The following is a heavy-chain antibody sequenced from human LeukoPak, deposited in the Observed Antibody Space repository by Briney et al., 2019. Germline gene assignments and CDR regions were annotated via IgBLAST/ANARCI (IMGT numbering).Heavy chain of an antibody. CDR2: IYYSGST. J-gene: IGHJ6*02. D-gene: IGHD3-22*01. CDR3: ARGSGYYDSSGSGYGMDV. CDR1: GGSVSSGSYY. Sequence: SETLSLTCTVSGGSVSSGSYYWSWIRQPPGKGLEWIGYIYYSGSTNYNPSLKSRVTISVDTSKNQFSLKLSSVTAADTAVYYCARGSGYYDSSGSGYGMDVWGQGTTVTVSS. V-gene: IGHV4-61*01.